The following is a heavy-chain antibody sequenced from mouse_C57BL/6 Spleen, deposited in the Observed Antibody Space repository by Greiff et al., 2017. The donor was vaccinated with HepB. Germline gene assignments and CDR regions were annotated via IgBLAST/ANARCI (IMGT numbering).Heavy chain of an antibody. D-gene: IGHD2-14*01. CDR1: GYTFTSYW. Sequence: VQLQQPGAELVRPGTSVKLSCKASGYTFTSYWMHWVKQRPGQGLEWIGVIDPSDSYTNYNQKFKGKATLTVDTSSSTAYMQLSSLTSEDSAVYYCARGYDEGGDYWGQGTTLTVSS. CDR3: ARGYDEGGDY. CDR2: IDPSDSYT. V-gene: IGHV1-59*01. J-gene: IGHJ2*01.